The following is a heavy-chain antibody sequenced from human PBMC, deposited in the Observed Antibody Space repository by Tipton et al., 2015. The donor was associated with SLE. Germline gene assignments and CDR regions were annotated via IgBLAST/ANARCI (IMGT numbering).Heavy chain of an antibody. J-gene: IGHJ4*02. CDR2: IYTRERT. CDR3: ASQPYCSGGICYSDFDS. V-gene: IGHV4-61*02. Sequence: TLSLTCTVSGGSISSGTFYWSWIRQPAGKGLEWIGRIYTRERTNYSPSLKSRVTISVDTSKNQFSLQLRSVTAADTAVYYCASQPYCSGGICYSDFDSWGQETLVTVSS. CDR1: GGSISSGTFY. D-gene: IGHD2-15*01.